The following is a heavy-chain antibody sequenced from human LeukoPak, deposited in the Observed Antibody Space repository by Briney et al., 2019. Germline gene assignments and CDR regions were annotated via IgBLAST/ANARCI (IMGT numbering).Heavy chain of an antibody. J-gene: IGHJ4*02. CDR1: GFTFSSYA. V-gene: IGHV3-23*01. Sequence: PGGSLRLSCAASGFTFSSYAMSWVRQAPGKGLEWVSAISGSGGSTYYADSVKGRFTISRDNSKNTLYLQMNSLRAEDTAVYYCAKNSPGIFGVVIIPFDYWGQGTLVTVSS. CDR3: AKNSPGIFGVVIIPFDY. CDR2: ISGSGGST. D-gene: IGHD3-3*01.